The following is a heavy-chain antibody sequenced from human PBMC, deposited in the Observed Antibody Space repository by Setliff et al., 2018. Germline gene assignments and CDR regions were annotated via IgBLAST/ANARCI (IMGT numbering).Heavy chain of an antibody. V-gene: IGHV3-7*01. CDR2: IKQDGSER. D-gene: IGHD5-18*01. Sequence: GESLKISCAASGFTFSSYWMTWVRQAPGKGLEWVANIKQDGSERHYVDSVKGRFTISRDNAKNSLYLQITSLRAEDTAVYYCARGAHAYGYWGQGTLVTVPQ. J-gene: IGHJ4*02. CDR1: GFTFSSYW. CDR3: ARGAHAYGY.